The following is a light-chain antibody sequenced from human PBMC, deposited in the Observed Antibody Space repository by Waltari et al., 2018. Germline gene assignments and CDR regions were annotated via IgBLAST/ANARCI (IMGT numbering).Light chain of an antibody. CDR3: QQYGSSLVT. Sequence: EIVLTQSPGTLSLSAVERVTLSCRASQSVSSNSLAWYQQKPGQAPRFIIYGASSRAPGIPERFSGSGSGTDFTLIISKLEPEDCAVYYCQQYGSSLVTFGGGTKVEIK. CDR2: GAS. V-gene: IGKV3-20*01. CDR1: QSVSSNS. J-gene: IGKJ4*01.